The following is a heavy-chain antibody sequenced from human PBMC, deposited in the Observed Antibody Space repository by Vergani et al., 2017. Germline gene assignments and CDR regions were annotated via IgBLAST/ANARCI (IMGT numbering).Heavy chain of an antibody. CDR1: GFTFSSYG. D-gene: IGHD6-13*01. J-gene: IGHJ4*02. CDR2: ISSSGSTI. V-gene: IGHV3-48*04. Sequence: VQLVESGGGVVQPGRSLRLSCAASGFTFSSYGMHWVRQAPGKGLEWVSYISSSGSTIYYADSVKGRFTISRDNAKNSLYLQMNSLRAEDTAVYYCARTSSSWYWFDYWGQGTLVTVSS. CDR3: ARTSSSWYWFDY.